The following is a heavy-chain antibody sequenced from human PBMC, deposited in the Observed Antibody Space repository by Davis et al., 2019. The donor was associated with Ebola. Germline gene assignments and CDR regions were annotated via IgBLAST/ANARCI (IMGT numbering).Heavy chain of an antibody. CDR3: ARDSDYYDSSGYYYWVDY. Sequence: ASVKVSCKASGYTFTSYAMHWVRQAPGQRLEWMGWINAGNGNTKYSQKFQGRVTITRDTSASTAYMELSSLRSEDTAVYYCARDSDYYDSSGYYYWVDYWGQGTLVTVSS. J-gene: IGHJ4*02. CDR2: INAGNGNT. V-gene: IGHV1-3*01. D-gene: IGHD3-22*01. CDR1: GYTFTSYA.